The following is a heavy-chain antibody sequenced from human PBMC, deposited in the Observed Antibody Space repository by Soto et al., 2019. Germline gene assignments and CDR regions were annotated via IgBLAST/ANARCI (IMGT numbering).Heavy chain of an antibody. Sequence: HPGWSLRLSCAPSGFTFSKYAMNWVRQAPGRGLEWVSTISGDAGTTHYADSVKGRFTISRDDSKSTLYLQMNSLRAEDTAVYYCAKDRSYYSAWRFDYWGQGTLVTVSS. CDR1: GFTFSKYA. J-gene: IGHJ4*02. V-gene: IGHV3-23*01. CDR3: AKDRSYYSAWRFDY. CDR2: ISGDAGTT. D-gene: IGHD6-19*01.